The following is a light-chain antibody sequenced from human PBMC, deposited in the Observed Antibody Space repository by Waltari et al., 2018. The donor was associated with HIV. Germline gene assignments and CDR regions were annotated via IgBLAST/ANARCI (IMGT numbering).Light chain of an antibody. Sequence: EIVLTQPPATLSLSPGVRATPFCRASQRVTVHLAGFQQKPGQHPRLLIYDASKRATGIPDRFSGSGSGTDFTLTITGLQPGDSAVYYCQQRSGWPTFGQGTKREIK. CDR3: QQRSGWPT. V-gene: IGKV3-11*01. J-gene: IGKJ2*01. CDR1: QRVTVH. CDR2: DAS.